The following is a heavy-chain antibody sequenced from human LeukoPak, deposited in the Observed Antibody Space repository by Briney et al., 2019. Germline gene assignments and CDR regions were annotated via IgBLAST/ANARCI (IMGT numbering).Heavy chain of an antibody. D-gene: IGHD3-3*01. CDR2: IRYDGSNK. CDR1: GFTFSSYG. V-gene: IGHV3-30*02. CDR3: ARHYSEWSNWFDP. J-gene: IGHJ5*02. Sequence: GGSLRLSCAASGFTFSSYGMHWVRQAPGKGLEWVAFIRYDGSNKYYADSVKGRFTISRDNSKNTLYLQMNSLRAEDTAVYYCARHYSEWSNWFDPWGQGTLVTVSS.